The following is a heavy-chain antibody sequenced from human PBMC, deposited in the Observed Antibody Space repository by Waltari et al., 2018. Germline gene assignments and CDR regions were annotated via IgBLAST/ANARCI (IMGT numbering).Heavy chain of an antibody. J-gene: IGHJ5*02. D-gene: IGHD2-2*01. CDR2: INPKSGDT. CDR3: ARESAVSTSWYPGFDP. Sequence: QVQLVQSEAEVKKPGASVKVSCKASGYTLTSYYLHWVRQSPGQGLEWMGRINPKSGDTNYARKFQDRVTMTRDTSVNTAYMVVGRLTSDDTAVYFCARESAVSTSWYPGFDPWGQGTLVTVAS. CDR1: GYTLTSYY. V-gene: IGHV1-2*06.